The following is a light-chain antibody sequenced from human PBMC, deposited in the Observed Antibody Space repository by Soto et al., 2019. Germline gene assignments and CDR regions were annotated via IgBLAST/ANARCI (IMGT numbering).Light chain of an antibody. Sequence: QSALTQPASVSASPGQSITISCTGSDSDVGSYDLVSWYQQHPDKAPKLLIYEVTKRPSGVSNRFSGSKSDNTASLTISGLQAEDEADYYCSSYAGTSHYVFGIGTKLTVL. V-gene: IGLV2-23*02. J-gene: IGLJ1*01. CDR2: EVT. CDR1: DSDVGSYDL. CDR3: SSYAGTSHYV.